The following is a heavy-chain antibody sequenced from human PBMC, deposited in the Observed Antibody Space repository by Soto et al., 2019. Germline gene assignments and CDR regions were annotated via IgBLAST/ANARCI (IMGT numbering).Heavy chain of an antibody. CDR3: ARGPDIVVVPAAIGDYYYGMDV. D-gene: IGHD2-2*01. CDR2: ISYDGSNK. CDR1: GFTFSSYA. Sequence: GGSLRLSCAASGFTFSSYAMHWVRQAPGKGLEWVAVISYDGSNKYYADSVKGRFTISRDNSKNTLYLQMNSLRAEDTAVYYCARGPDIVVVPAAIGDYYYGMDVWGQGTTVTVSS. V-gene: IGHV3-30-3*01. J-gene: IGHJ6*02.